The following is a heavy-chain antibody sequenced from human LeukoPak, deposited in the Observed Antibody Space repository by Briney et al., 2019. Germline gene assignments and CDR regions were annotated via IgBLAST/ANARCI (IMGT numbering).Heavy chain of an antibody. CDR1: GYTFTSYS. V-gene: IGHV1-2*02. J-gene: IGHJ4*02. Sequence: ASVKVSCKASGYTFTSYSMNWVRQAPGQGLEWMGWINPNSGGTNYAQKFQGRVTMTRDTSISTAYMELSRLRSDDTAVYYCARGPKLLWFGELLGVDYWGQGTLVTVSS. D-gene: IGHD3-10*01. CDR2: INPNSGGT. CDR3: ARGPKLLWFGELLGVDY.